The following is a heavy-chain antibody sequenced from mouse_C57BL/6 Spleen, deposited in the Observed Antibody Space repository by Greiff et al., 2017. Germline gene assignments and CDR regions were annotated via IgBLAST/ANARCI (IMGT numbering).Heavy chain of an antibody. CDR3: AKEGGNYPCAY. CDR2: INPGSGGT. D-gene: IGHD2-1*01. Sequence: VQLQQSGAELVRPGTSVKVSCKASGYAFTNYLIEWVKQRPGQGLEWIGVINPGSGGTNYTEKFKGKATLTADKSSSTAYMQLSSLTSEDTADYCWAKEGGNYPCAYWGQGTLVTVSA. CDR1: GYAFTNYL. V-gene: IGHV1-54*01. J-gene: IGHJ3*01.